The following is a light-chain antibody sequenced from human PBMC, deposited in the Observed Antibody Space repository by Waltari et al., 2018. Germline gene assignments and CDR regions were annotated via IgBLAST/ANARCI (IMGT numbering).Light chain of an antibody. Sequence: SYELTQPPSVSVSPGQTASITCSGDKLGDKYACWYQQKPGQSPVLVIYQDSKWPSGTPERFSGSNSGNTATLTISGTQAMDEADYYCQAWDSSTAHVVFGGGTKLTVL. CDR1: KLGDKY. CDR3: QAWDSSTAHVV. V-gene: IGLV3-1*01. CDR2: QDS. J-gene: IGLJ2*01.